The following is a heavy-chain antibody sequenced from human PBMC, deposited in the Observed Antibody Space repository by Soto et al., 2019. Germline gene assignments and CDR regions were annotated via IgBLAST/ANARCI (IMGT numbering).Heavy chain of an antibody. J-gene: IGHJ4*02. V-gene: IGHV2-5*01. D-gene: IGHD3-22*01. Sequence: SGPRLVNPTQTLTLTCTFSGFSLSTSGVGVGWIRQPPGKALEWLAFNFWNDDKRYSPSLKSRLTITKDTSKNQVVLTMTNMDPVDTATYFCAHSLYDSTGYYYFNYWGQGTLVTVSS. CDR3: AHSLYDSTGYYYFNY. CDR1: GFSLSTSGVG. CDR2: NFWNDDK.